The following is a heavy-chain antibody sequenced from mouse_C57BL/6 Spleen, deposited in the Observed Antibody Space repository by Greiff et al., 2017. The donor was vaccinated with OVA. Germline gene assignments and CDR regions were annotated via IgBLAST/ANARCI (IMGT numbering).Heavy chain of an antibody. J-gene: IGHJ2*01. V-gene: IGHV1-66*01. Sequence: VQLQQSGPELVKPGASVKISCKASGYSFTSYYIHWVKQRPGQGLEWIGWIYPGSGKTKYNEKFKGKATLTADTSSSTAYMQLSSLTSEDSAVYYCAREAGDYFDYWGQGTTLTVSS. CDR3: AREAGDYFDY. D-gene: IGHD3-2*02. CDR1: GYSFTSYY. CDR2: IYPGSGKT.